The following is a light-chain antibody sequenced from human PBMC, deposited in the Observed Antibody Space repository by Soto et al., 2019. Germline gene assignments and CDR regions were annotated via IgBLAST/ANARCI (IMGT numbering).Light chain of an antibody. CDR3: QHVYTYPGT. Sequence: IRLTQSPSSLSASVGDRVTITCRASQGVGSYLNWFQQSPGKAPKPLIFGASNLQSGVPARFSGSGFGTEFTLTITSLQPEDFATYYCQHVYTYPGTFGQGTKVDIK. CDR2: GAS. J-gene: IGKJ1*01. V-gene: IGKV1-9*01. CDR1: QGVGSY.